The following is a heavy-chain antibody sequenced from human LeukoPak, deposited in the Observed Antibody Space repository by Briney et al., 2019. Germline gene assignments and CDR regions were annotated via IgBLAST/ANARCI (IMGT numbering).Heavy chain of an antibody. J-gene: IGHJ4*02. CDR3: ARSSFMAAAGYFY. CDR1: GYTFTSYD. V-gene: IGHV1-8*01. D-gene: IGHD6-13*01. CDR2: MNPNSGNT. Sequence: ASVKVSCKASGYTFTSYDINWVRQATGQGLEWMGWMNPNSGNTGYAQKFQGGVTMTRNTSISTAYMELSSLRSEDTAVYYCARSSFMAAAGYFYWGQGTLVTVSS.